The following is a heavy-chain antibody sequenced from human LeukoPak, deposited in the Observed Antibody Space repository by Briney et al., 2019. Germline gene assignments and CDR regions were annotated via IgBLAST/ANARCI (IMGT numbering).Heavy chain of an antibody. CDR3: ARSAVIRGGYFDY. J-gene: IGHJ4*02. D-gene: IGHD3-22*01. Sequence: SETLSLTCTVSGGSISSYYWSWIRQPPGKGLEWIGSMSYSGSTNSNPSLKSRVTISVDTSKNQFSLKLSSVTAADTAVYYCARSAVIRGGYFDYWGQGTLVTVSS. CDR2: MSYSGST. V-gene: IGHV4-59*08. CDR1: GGSISSYY.